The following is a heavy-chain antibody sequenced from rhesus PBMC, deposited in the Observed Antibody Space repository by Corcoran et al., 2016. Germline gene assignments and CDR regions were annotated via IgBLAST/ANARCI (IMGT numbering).Heavy chain of an antibody. CDR2: INGNRGST. CDR1: GGSFSSYW. J-gene: IGHJ4*01. D-gene: IGHD2-39*01. V-gene: IGHV4-80*01. Sequence: QVQLQESGPGLVKPSETLSLTCAVSGGSFSSYWWSWIRQLPGKGLEWIGEINGNRGSTHYNPSLKSRVTISIDASKNQFSLKLSSVTAADTAVYYCARDLGVPSRFDYWGQGVLVTVSS. CDR3: ARDLGVPSRFDY.